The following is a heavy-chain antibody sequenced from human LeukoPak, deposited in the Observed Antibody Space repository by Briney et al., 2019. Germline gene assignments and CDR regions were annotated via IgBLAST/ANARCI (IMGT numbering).Heavy chain of an antibody. D-gene: IGHD6-19*01. Sequence: PGGSLRLSCAASGFTFSSYAMHWVRQAPGKGLKWVAVISYDGSNKYYADSVKGRFTISRDNSKNTLYLQMNSLRAEDTAVYYCATEDINGYSSFDYWGQGTLVTVSS. CDR3: ATEDINGYSSFDY. V-gene: IGHV3-30-3*01. CDR2: ISYDGSNK. CDR1: GFTFSSYA. J-gene: IGHJ4*02.